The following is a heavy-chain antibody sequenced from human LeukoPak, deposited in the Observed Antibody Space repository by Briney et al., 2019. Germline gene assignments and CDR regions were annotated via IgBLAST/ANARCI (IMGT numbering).Heavy chain of an antibody. CDR3: ARDRPWELLQDGAFDY. J-gene: IGHJ4*02. CDR2: IKQDSSEK. V-gene: IGHV3-7*01. CDR1: GFTLSTYW. D-gene: IGHD1-26*01. Sequence: GGSLRLSCEASGFTLSTYWMTWVRQAPGKGLEWVANIKQDSSEKYYVDSVKGRFTISRDNAKNSLHLQMNSLRAEDTAVYYCARDRPWELLQDGAFDYWGQGTLVTVSS.